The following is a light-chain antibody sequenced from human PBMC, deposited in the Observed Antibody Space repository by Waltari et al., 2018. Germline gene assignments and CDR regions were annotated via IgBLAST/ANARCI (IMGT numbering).Light chain of an antibody. V-gene: IGLV2-8*01. CDR2: EVI. J-gene: IGLJ2*01. CDR1: SSDVGGYNY. Sequence: QSALTQPPSASGSPGQSVTISCTGTSSDVGGYNYVSWYQQHPGKAPKLIIYEVIKRPSGVPDRFSGSKSGNTASLTVSGLQAEDGADYYCLSYAGGVRVFGGGTKLTVL. CDR3: LSYAGGVRV.